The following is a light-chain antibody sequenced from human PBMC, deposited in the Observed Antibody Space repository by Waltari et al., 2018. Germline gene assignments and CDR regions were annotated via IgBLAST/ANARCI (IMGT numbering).Light chain of an antibody. V-gene: IGLV2-23*01. Sequence: QSALTQPASVSGSPGQSITISCTGTSSDIASYNLVSWYQQHPGKAPKLIIYEANKRPSGVSSRFSGSKSGNTASLTISEPQAEDEANYYCYAYAGTRGVFGTGTKVTVL. CDR1: SSDIASYNL. CDR2: EAN. CDR3: YAYAGTRGV. J-gene: IGLJ1*01.